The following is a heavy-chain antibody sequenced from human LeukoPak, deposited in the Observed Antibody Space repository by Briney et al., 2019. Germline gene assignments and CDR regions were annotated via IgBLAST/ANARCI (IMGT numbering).Heavy chain of an antibody. CDR1: GFTFSSYS. D-gene: IGHD5-12*01. Sequence: GGSLRLSCAASGFTFSSYSMNWVRQAPGKGLEWVSSISSRSTYIYHADSVKGRFTISRDNAKNSLFLQMNSLRAEDTAVYYCARADLRRGYSGYGEPYYFDYWGQGTQVTVSS. V-gene: IGHV3-21*01. CDR3: ARADLRRGYSGYGEPYYFDY. J-gene: IGHJ4*02. CDR2: ISSRSTYI.